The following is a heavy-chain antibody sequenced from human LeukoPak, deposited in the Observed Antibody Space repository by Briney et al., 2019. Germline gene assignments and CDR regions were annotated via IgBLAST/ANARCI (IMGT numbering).Heavy chain of an antibody. Sequence: ASVKVSCKASGYTFTGYYMHWVRQAPGQGLEWMGWINPNSGGTNYAQKFQGRVTMTRDTSISTAYMELSRLRSDDTAVYYCARDLFDVVMIVVVNPDYWGQGTLVTVSS. V-gene: IGHV1-2*02. J-gene: IGHJ4*02. CDR3: ARDLFDVVMIVVVNPDY. D-gene: IGHD3-22*01. CDR1: GYTFTGYY. CDR2: INPNSGGT.